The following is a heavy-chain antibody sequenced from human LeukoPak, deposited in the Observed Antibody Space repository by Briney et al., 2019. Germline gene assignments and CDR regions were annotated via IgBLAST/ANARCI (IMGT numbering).Heavy chain of an antibody. V-gene: IGHV1-2*06. CDR2: INPHTGGT. D-gene: IGHD2/OR15-2a*01. CDR1: GYTFIDYF. CDR3: ARDRRNSSSFYYYYGMDV. Sequence: GASVRVSCRPSGYTFIDYFLHWVRQAPGQGLEWMGRINPHTGGTGYAQKFKGRVTMTRDTSINTVYMELSRLTFDDTALYYCARDRRNSSSFYYYYGMDVWGQGTTITVSS. J-gene: IGHJ6*02.